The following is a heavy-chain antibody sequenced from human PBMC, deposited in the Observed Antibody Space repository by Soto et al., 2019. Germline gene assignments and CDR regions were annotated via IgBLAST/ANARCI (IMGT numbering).Heavy chain of an antibody. V-gene: IGHV4-4*02. CDR1: GVSIGSHDW. CDR3: ATRATGRVY. CDR2: SHQSGNT. D-gene: IGHD5-12*01. J-gene: IGHJ4*02. Sequence: QVQLQESGPGLVKPSGTLSLTCAVSGVSIGSHDWWTWVRQPPGKGLEWIGESHQSGNTNYNSSRESRVTISLDKSKNHFSLQLSSVTVAEPAVYYCATRATGRVYLGQGTLVTVSS.